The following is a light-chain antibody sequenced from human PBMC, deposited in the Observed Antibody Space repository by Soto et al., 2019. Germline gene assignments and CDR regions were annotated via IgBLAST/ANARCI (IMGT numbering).Light chain of an antibody. CDR1: QSVLSTSNNRDY. CDR3: QHYVDIPLT. Sequence: DIVMTQSPDSLAVYLGERATINCKSSQSVLSTSNNRDYLAWYQQKPGQPPKLLINWASTRLSGVPDRFSGSGTGTDFTLTISSLRAEDVAVYYCQHYVDIPLTFGGGTRVEIK. CDR2: WAS. V-gene: IGKV4-1*01. J-gene: IGKJ4*01.